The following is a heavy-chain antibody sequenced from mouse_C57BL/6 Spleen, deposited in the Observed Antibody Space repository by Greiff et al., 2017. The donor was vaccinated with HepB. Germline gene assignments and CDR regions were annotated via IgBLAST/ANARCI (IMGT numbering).Heavy chain of an antibody. CDR2: IYPGDGDT. J-gene: IGHJ3*01. CDR1: GYAFSSYW. D-gene: IGHD2-1*01. Sequence: VQLQQSGAELVKPGASVKISCKASGYAFSSYWMNWVKQRPGKGLVWIGQIYPGDGDTNYNGKFKGKATLTADKSSSTAYMQLSSPTSEDSAVYFCARSGSTMAVKFAYWGQGTLVTVSA. V-gene: IGHV1-80*01. CDR3: ARSGSTMAVKFAY.